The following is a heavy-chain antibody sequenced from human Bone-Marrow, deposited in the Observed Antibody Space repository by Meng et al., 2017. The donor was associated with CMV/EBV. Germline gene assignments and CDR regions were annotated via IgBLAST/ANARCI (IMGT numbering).Heavy chain of an antibody. CDR2: ISGSGGST. J-gene: IGHJ6*02. V-gene: IGHV3-23*01. Sequence: GGSLRLSCAASGFSFSSYAMSWVRQAPGKGLEWVSGISGSGGSTHYADSVKGRFTIPRDNSKNTLYLQMNSLRAEDTAVYYCAKDRLRFVATIYHYYGMDVWGQGTTVTVSS. CDR3: AKDRLRFVATIYHYYGMDV. CDR1: GFSFSSYA. D-gene: IGHD3-3*01.